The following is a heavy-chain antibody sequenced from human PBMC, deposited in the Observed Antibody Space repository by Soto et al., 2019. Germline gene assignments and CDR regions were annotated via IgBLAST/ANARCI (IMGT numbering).Heavy chain of an antibody. V-gene: IGHV3-30*18. CDR2: IYDGSNK. CDR3: AKAYSYGDYVSYDVWFDP. CDR1: GFTFSSYG. D-gene: IGHD4-17*01. Sequence: LRLSCAASGFTFSSYGMHWVRQAPGKGLEWVAVIYDGSNKYYADSVKGRFTISRDNSKNTLYLQMNSLRAGDTAVYYCAKAYSYGDYVSYDVWFDPWGQGTLVTVS. J-gene: IGHJ5*02.